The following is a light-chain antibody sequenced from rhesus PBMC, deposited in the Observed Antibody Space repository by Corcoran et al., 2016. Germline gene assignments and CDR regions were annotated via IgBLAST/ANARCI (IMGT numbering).Light chain of an antibody. Sequence: DIQMTQSPSSLSASVGDKVTITCRASQGIRSWLAWYQQKPGKAPKLLISKTSSLESGVPSRFSGSGSGTDFTLPISSLQPEDFAAYYCLQYSSSPRTFGQGTKVEIK. CDR3: LQYSSSPRT. V-gene: IGKV1-22*01. J-gene: IGKJ1*01. CDR1: QGIRSW. CDR2: KTS.